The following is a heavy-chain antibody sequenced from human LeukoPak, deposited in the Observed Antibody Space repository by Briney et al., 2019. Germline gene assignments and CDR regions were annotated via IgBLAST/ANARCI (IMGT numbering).Heavy chain of an antibody. V-gene: IGHV4-59*13. D-gene: IGHD3-22*01. Sequence: SETLSLTCTVSGGSISSYYWSWIRQPPGKGLEWIGYIYYSGSTNYNPSLKSRVTISIDTSKNQFSLKLSSVTAADTAVYYCAREIHDSSCYPNWFDPWGQGTLVTVSS. CDR1: GGSISSYY. CDR2: IYYSGST. CDR3: AREIHDSSCYPNWFDP. J-gene: IGHJ5*02.